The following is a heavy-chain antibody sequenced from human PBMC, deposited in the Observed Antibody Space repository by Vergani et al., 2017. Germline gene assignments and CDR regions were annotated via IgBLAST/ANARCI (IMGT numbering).Heavy chain of an antibody. J-gene: IGHJ3*02. Sequence: QVQLQESGPGLVKPSETLSLTCTVSGGSVSSGSYYWSWIRQPAGKGLEWIGYIYYSGSTNYNPSLKSRVTISVDTSKNQFSLKLSSVTAADTAVYYCARGRDFWSGLVPDAFDIWGQGTMVTVSS. CDR2: IYYSGST. V-gene: IGHV4-61*10. CDR1: GGSVSSGSYY. CDR3: ARGRDFWSGLVPDAFDI. D-gene: IGHD3-3*01.